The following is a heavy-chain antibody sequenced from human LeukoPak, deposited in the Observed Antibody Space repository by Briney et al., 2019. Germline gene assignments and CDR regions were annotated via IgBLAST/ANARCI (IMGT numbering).Heavy chain of an antibody. D-gene: IGHD4-17*01. CDR3: AKSHASYGAGALFDY. CDR1: GFTVSSNY. J-gene: IGHJ4*02. Sequence: GGSLRLSCAASGFTVSSNYMSWVRQAPWKGLEWVSVIYSGGSTYYADSVKGRFTISRDNSKNTLYLQMNSLRAEDTAVYYCAKSHASYGAGALFDYWGQGTLVTVSS. CDR2: IYSGGST. V-gene: IGHV3-53*05.